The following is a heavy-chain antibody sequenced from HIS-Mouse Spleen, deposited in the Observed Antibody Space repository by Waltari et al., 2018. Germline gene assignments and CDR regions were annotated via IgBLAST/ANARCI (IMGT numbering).Heavy chain of an antibody. CDR3: ARSPYYDFWSGYSDNWFDP. CDR1: GGSTSSGGSY. CDR2: IYYSRST. Sequence: QVQLQESGPGLVKPSQTLSLTCTVPGGSTSSGGSYWSWIRTPPGKGLEWIGYIYYSRSTYYNPSLKSRVTISVDTSKNQFSLKLSSVTAADTAVYYCARSPYYDFWSGYSDNWFDPWGQGTLVTVSS. D-gene: IGHD3-3*01. J-gene: IGHJ5*02. V-gene: IGHV4-31*03.